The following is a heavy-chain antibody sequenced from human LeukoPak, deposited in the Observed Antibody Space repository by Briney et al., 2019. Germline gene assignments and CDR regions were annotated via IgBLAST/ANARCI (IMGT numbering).Heavy chain of an antibody. V-gene: IGHV4-59*11. CDR1: GGSISSHY. J-gene: IGHJ4*02. CDR2: IYYSGST. CDR3: ARRYVDPGTWNGYYFDY. D-gene: IGHD1-1*01. Sequence: PSETLSLTCTVSGGSISSHYWSWIRQPPGKGLEWIGYIYYSGSTNYNPSLKSRVTISVDTSKNQLSLKLSSVTAADTAVYYCARRYVDPGTWNGYYFDYWGQGTLVTVSS.